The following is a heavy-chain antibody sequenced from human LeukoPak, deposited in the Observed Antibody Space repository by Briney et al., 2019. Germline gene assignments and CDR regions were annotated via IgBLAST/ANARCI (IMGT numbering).Heavy chain of an antibody. CDR2: ISGSGGST. V-gene: IGHV3-23*01. CDR3: ATKTRIYFDY. Sequence: GGSLRLSCAASGLTFSSYIMSWVREATGKGLEWVSVISGSGGSTYYADSVKGRFTISRDNSKNTLYLQMNSLRAEDTAVYYCATKTRIYFDYWGQGTLVTVSS. J-gene: IGHJ4*02. CDR1: GLTFSSYI. D-gene: IGHD2-2*01.